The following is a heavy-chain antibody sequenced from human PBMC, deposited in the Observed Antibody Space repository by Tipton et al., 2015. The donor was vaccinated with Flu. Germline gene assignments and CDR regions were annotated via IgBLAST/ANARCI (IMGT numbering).Heavy chain of an antibody. D-gene: IGHD3-10*01. Sequence: QLVQSGAEVKKPGASVKVSCKASGYSFTDYYMHWVRQAPGQGLEWMGRINPNSGGTNYAQKFQGRVTMTRDTSISTAYMELSRLRSDDTAVYYCARLVGSGSRRFDPWGQGTLVSVSS. J-gene: IGHJ5*02. CDR3: ARLVGSGSRRFDP. CDR2: INPNSGGT. CDR1: GYSFTDYY. V-gene: IGHV1-2*06.